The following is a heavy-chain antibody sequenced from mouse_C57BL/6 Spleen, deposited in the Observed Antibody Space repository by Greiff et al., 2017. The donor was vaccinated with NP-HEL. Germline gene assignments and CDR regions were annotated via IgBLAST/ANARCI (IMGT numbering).Heavy chain of an antibody. Sequence: EVQLQQSGPELVKPGASVKISCKASGYTFTDYYMNWVKQSHGKSLEWIGDINPNNGGTSYNQKFKGKATLTVDKSSSTAYMELRSLTSEDSAVYYCAREGVRGFAYWGQGTLVTVSA. V-gene: IGHV1-26*01. CDR2: INPNNGGT. D-gene: IGHD2-14*01. CDR3: AREGVRGFAY. J-gene: IGHJ3*01. CDR1: GYTFTDYY.